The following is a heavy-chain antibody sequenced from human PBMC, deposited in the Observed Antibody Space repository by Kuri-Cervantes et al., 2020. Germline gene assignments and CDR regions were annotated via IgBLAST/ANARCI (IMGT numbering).Heavy chain of an antibody. CDR2: ISFDGSHR. CDR1: GLTFSSYG. D-gene: IGHD3-3*01. CDR3: ARAFKQRFLEWLPSRGGYYYGMDV. V-gene: IGHV3-30*03. Sequence: GESLKISCAASGLTFSSYGMHWVRQAPGKGLEWEAVISFDGSHRYSADSVKGRFTISRDNSKNTLYLQMNSLRAEDTAVYYCARAFKQRFLEWLPSRGGYYYGMDVWGQGTTGTVSS. J-gene: IGHJ6*02.